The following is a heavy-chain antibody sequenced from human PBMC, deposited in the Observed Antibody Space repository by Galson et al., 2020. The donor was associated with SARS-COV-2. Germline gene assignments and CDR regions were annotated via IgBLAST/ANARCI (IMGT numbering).Heavy chain of an antibody. CDR3: ARPSGYSYGSYFDY. V-gene: IGHV3-30*04. Sequence: GESLKISCAASGFTFSSYAMHCVRQAPGKGLEWVAVISYDGSNKYYADSVKGRFTISRDNSKNTLYLQMNSLRAEDTAVYYCARPSGYSYGSYFDYWGQGTLVTVSS. CDR1: GFTFSSYA. J-gene: IGHJ4*02. D-gene: IGHD5-18*01. CDR2: ISYDGSNK.